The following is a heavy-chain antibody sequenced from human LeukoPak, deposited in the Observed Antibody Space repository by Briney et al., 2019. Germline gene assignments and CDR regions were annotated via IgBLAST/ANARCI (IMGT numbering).Heavy chain of an antibody. CDR2: ISSSGSTI. Sequence: PGGSLRLSCAASGFTFSDYYMSWIRQAPGKGLEWVSYISSSGSTIYYADSVKGRFTISRDNAKNSLYLQMNSLRSEDTAVYYCARTKWLPWVADLYYYYGMDVWGQGTTVTVSS. V-gene: IGHV3-11*01. CDR1: GFTFSDYY. CDR3: ARTKWLPWVADLYYYYGMDV. J-gene: IGHJ6*02. D-gene: IGHD5-12*01.